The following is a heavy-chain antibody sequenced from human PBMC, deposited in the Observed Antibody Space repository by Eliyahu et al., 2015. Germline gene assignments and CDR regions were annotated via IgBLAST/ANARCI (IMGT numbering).Heavy chain of an antibody. CDR1: GXXFNRYX. CDR3: ARDPVRGSPDYFDY. D-gene: IGHD3-10*01. V-gene: IGHV3-30-3*01. Sequence: QVHLVESGGGVXQPGKSLXXSXVVSGXXFNRYXXHWVRQAPGKGLEWVAVISYDGTIQLYADSVKGRFLISRDDSRNTLYLQLNSLRIEDTGIYYCARDPVRGSPDYFDYWGQGTPVTVSS. J-gene: IGHJ4*02. CDR2: ISYDGTIQ.